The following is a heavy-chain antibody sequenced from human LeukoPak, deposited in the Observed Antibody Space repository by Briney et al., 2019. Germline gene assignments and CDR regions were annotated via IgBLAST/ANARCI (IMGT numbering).Heavy chain of an antibody. CDR3: ARDSGIVGATGIFDY. CDR1: GGTFLSHT. D-gene: IGHD1-26*01. CDR2: INPNGGGT. J-gene: IGHJ4*02. V-gene: IGHV1-2*02. Sequence: ASVKVSCKTSGGTFLSHTFSWVRQAPGQGLEWMGWINPNGGGTNYAQKFQGRVTMTRDTSISTAYMELSRLRSDDTAVYYCARDSGIVGATGIFDYWGQGTLVTVSS.